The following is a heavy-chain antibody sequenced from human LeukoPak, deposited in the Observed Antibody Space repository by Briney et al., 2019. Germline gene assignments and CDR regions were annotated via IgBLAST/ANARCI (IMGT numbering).Heavy chain of an antibody. D-gene: IGHD3-22*01. J-gene: IGHJ4*02. Sequence: GGSLRLSCTASGFTCGDYAMSWIRQAPGKGLEWVGFIRSKAYGGTTEYAASVKGRFTISRDDSKSIAYLQMNSLKTEDTAVYYCTSDMIGDYWGQGTLVTVSS. CDR3: TSDMIGDY. CDR2: IRSKAYGGTT. V-gene: IGHV3-49*03. CDR1: GFTCGDYA.